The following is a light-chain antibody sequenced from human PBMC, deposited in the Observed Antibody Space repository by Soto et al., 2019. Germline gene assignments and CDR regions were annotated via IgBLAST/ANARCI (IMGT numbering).Light chain of an antibody. CDR3: SSYTSSSIAT. CDR1: SSDIGGYKY. J-gene: IGLJ2*01. V-gene: IGLV2-14*01. CDR2: DVS. Sequence: QSALTQPASVSGSPGQSITISCTGTSSDIGGYKYVSWYQQHPGEAPKLMIYDVSNRPSGVSNRFSGSKSGNTASLTISGLQTEDEADYYCSSYTSSSIATFGGGTKLTVL.